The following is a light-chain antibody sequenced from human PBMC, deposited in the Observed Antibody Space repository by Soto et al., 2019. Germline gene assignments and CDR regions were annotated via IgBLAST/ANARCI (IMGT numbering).Light chain of an antibody. CDR3: QQYDNLPIA. CDR2: AVS. CDR1: QDISNY. J-gene: IGKJ5*01. V-gene: IGKV1-33*01. Sequence: DIQMTQCPSSLSASVGDRVTITCRASQDISNYLNWYQHKPGTAPKLLIYAVSNLETGVPSRFSGSGSGTDFTFTISSLQPEDIATYYCQQYDNLPIAFGQGTRLEIK.